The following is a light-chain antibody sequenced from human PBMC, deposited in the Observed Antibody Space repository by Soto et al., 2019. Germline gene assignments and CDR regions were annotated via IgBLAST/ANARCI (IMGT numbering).Light chain of an antibody. Sequence: SYELTQPPSVSVSPGQTASITCSGDKLGDKYACWHQQKPGQSPVLVIYQDSKRPSGIPERFSGSNSGNTATLTISGTQAMDEADYYCQAWDSSTACWVFGGGTKLTVL. CDR2: QDS. CDR1: KLGDKY. CDR3: QAWDSSTACWV. J-gene: IGLJ3*02. V-gene: IGLV3-1*01.